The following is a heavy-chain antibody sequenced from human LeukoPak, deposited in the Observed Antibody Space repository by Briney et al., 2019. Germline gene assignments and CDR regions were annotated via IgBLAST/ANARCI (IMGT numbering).Heavy chain of an antibody. D-gene: IGHD1-14*01. CDR1: WVTLITND. CDR3: ARGVEPLAANTLAY. J-gene: IGHJ4*02. CDR2: LYSDGNT. V-gene: IGHV3-53*01. Sequence: PGGALRLSCAASWVTLITNDMTWVRQAPGEGLEWGSVLYSDGNTKYADSVQGRFTISRDNSKNTLYLEMNSLSPDDTAVYYCARGVEPLAANTLAYWGQGTLVTVSS.